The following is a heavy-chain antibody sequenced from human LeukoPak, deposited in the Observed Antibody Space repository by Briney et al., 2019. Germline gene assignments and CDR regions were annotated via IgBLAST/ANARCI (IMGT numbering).Heavy chain of an antibody. CDR3: AKGGLKTDYYYYMDV. CDR1: GFTFSSYG. Sequence: GSLRLSCAASGFTFSSYGMHWVRQAPGKGLEWVAVISYDGSNKYYADSVKGRFTISRDNSKNTLYLQMNSLRAEDTAVYYCAKGGLKTDYYYYMDVWGKGTTVTVSS. CDR2: ISYDGSNK. D-gene: IGHD2-21*01. V-gene: IGHV3-30*18. J-gene: IGHJ6*03.